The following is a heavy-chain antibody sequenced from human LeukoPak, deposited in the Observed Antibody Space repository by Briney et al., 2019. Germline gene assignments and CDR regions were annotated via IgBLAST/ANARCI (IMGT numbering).Heavy chain of an antibody. V-gene: IGHV3-7*01. CDR1: GFTFSSYW. D-gene: IGHD1-26*01. Sequence: GGSLRLSCAVSGFTFSSYWMSWVRQAPGKGLEWVANIKDDGSENYYVDSMKGRFTISRDNAKNSLYLQMNSLRAEDTAVYYCARRLSGSYYAYFDCWGQGTLVTVSS. CDR2: IKDDGSEN. J-gene: IGHJ4*02. CDR3: ARRLSGSYYAYFDC.